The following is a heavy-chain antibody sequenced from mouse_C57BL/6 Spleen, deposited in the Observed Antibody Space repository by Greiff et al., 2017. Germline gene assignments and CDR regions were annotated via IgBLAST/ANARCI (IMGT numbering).Heavy chain of an antibody. CDR3: ARFGDGYARYFDY. V-gene: IGHV1-69*01. CDR2: IDPSDSYT. CDR1: GYTFTSYW. J-gene: IGHJ2*01. Sequence: QVQLQQPGAELVMPGASVKLSCKASGYTFTSYWMHWVKQRPGQGLEWIGEIDPSDSYTNYNQKFKGKSTLTVDKSSSTAYMQLNSLTSEDSAVYSCARFGDGYARYFDYWGQGTTLTVSS. D-gene: IGHD2-2*01.